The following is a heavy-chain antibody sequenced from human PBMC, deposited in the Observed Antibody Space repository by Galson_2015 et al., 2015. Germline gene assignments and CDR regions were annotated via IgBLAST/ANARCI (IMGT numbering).Heavy chain of an antibody. D-gene: IGHD2-15*01. CDR3: ARDRSTPPIVEVDP. J-gene: IGHJ5*02. CDR2: INPSGGST. CDR1: GYTLTELS. Sequence: SVKVSCKVSGYTLTELSMHWVRQAPGKGLEWMGIINPSGGSTSYAQKFQGRVTMTRDTSTSTVYMELSSLRSEDTAVYYCARDRSTPPIVEVDPWGQGTLVTVSS. V-gene: IGHV1-46*01.